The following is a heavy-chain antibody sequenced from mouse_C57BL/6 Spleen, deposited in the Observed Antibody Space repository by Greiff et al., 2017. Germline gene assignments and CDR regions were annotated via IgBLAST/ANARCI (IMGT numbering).Heavy chain of an antibody. D-gene: IGHD1-1*01. CDR1: GFNINDYY. J-gene: IGHJ4*01. CDR2: IDPEDGET. V-gene: IGHV14-2*01. Sequence: VQLQQSGAELVKPGASVKLSCTASGFNINDYYMHWVKQRTEQGLEWIGRIDPEDGETKYDPKFQGKATITADTSSNTAYLQLSSLPSEDTAVYYCARDCYGSSDHYCSMDYWGQGTSVTVSS. CDR3: ARDCYGSSDHYCSMDY.